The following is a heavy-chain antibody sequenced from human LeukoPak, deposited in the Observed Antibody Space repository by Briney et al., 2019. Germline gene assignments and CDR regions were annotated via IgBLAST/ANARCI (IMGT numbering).Heavy chain of an antibody. V-gene: IGHV4-34*01. D-gene: IGHD3-10*01. J-gene: IGHJ4*02. CDR2: INHSGST. CDR3: ARVGGGTMVRGVSEFDY. CDR1: GGSFSGYY. Sequence: SETLSLTCAVYGGSFSGYYWSWIRQPPGKGLEWIGEINHSGSTNYNPSLKSRVTISVDTSKNQFSLKLSSVTAADTAVYYCARVGGGTMVRGVSEFDYWGQGTLVTVSS.